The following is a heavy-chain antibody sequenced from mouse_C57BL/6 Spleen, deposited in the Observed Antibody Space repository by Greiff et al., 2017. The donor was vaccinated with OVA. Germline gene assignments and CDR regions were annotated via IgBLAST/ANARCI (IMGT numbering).Heavy chain of an antibody. Sequence: VQLQQSGPELVKPGASVKISCKASGYAFSSSWMNWVKQRPGKGLEWIGRIYPGDGDTNYNGKFKGKATLTADKSSSTAYMQLSSLTSEDSAVYFCARSPPAWVAYWGQGTLVTVSA. CDR2: IYPGDGDT. J-gene: IGHJ3*01. CDR1: GYAFSSSW. V-gene: IGHV1-82*01. CDR3: ARSPPAWVAY.